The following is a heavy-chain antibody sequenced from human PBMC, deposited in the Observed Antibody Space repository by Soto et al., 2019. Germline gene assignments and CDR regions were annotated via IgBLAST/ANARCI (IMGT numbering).Heavy chain of an antibody. J-gene: IGHJ3*02. CDR3: ARDREYYYGSGSYYRPNAFDI. V-gene: IGHV4-59*01. Sequence: TSETLSLTCTVSGGSISSYYWSWIRQPPGKGLEWIGYIYYSGSTNYNPSLKSRVTISVDTSKNQFSLKLSSVTAADTAVYYCARDREYYYGSGSYYRPNAFDIWGQGTMVTVS. CDR2: IYYSGST. D-gene: IGHD3-10*01. CDR1: GGSISSYY.